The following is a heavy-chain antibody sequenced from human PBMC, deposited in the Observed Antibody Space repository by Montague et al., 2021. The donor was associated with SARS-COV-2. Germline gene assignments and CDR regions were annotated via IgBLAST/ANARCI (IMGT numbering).Heavy chain of an antibody. CDR2: VSDSGS. Sequence: SETLSLTCTVSGGSNSRYYWSWIRQPPGKGLEWIGYVSDSGSDYNPSLKSRVSISVDTSKKLLSLSLSSVTAADTAIYYCARHRKDYDILTGYSTSFYYDMDVWGQGITVTVSS. J-gene: IGHJ6*02. V-gene: IGHV4-59*08. D-gene: IGHD3-9*01. CDR3: ARHRKDYDILTGYSTSFYYDMDV. CDR1: GGSNSRYY.